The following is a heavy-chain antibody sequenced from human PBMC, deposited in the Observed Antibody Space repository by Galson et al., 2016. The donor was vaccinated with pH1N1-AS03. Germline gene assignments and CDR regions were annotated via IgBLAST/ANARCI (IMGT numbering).Heavy chain of an antibody. CDR2: ISSRSSGK. D-gene: IGHD4-23*01. CDR1: GFTFSAYS. J-gene: IGHJ4*02. Sequence: SLRLSCAASGFTFSAYSMNWFRQAPGKGLEWVSHISSRSSGKYYADSVTGRFTVSRDDAENSLYLQMNSLRVEDTAVYFCARDLRAVADPYRGQGTLVTVSS. CDR3: ARDLRAVADPY. V-gene: IGHV3-48*01.